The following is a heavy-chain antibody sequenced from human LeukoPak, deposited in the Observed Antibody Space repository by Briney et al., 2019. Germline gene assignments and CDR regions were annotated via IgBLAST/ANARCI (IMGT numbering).Heavy chain of an antibody. CDR1: GGSISSGGYY. V-gene: IGHV4-61*08. CDR3: ARYARWLPNAFDI. Sequence: SQTLSLTCTVSGGSISSGGYYWSWIRQPPGKGLEWIGYIYYSGSTNYNPSLKSRVTISVDTSKNQFSLKLSSVTAADTAVYYCARYARWLPNAFDIWGQGTMVTVSS. CDR2: IYYSGST. J-gene: IGHJ3*02. D-gene: IGHD5-24*01.